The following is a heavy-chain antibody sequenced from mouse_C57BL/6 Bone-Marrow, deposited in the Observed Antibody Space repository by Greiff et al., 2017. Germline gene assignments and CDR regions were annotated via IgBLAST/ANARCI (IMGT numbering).Heavy chain of an antibody. CDR2: IYPGSGST. CDR1: GYTFTSYW. J-gene: IGHJ4*01. D-gene: IGHD1-1*01. CDR3: ARWTTVVPLYAMDY. Sequence: QVQLQQSGAELVKPGASVKMSCKASGYTFTSYWITWVKQRPGQGLEWIGDIYPGSGSTNYNEKFKSKATLTVDTSSSTAYMQLSSLTSEDSAVYYGARWTTVVPLYAMDYWGQGTSVTVSS. V-gene: IGHV1-55*01.